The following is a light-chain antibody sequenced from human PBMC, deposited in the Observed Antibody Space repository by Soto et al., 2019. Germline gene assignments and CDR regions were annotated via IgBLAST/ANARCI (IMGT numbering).Light chain of an antibody. CDR1: QSILFGSNNKNY. J-gene: IGKJ1*01. CDR2: WAS. Sequence: DIVMTQSPSSLAVSLGERATISCKSSQSILFGSNNKNYLAWYQQKPGHPPRLLIYWASTRESGVPDRFSGSGSGTEFTLTISSLQPDDFATYYCQQYNSYLTFGQGTKVDIK. CDR3: QQYNSYLT. V-gene: IGKV4-1*01.